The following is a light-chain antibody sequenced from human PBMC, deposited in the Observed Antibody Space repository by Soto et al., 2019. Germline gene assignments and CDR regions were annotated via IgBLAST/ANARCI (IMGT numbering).Light chain of an antibody. Sequence: EIVLTQSPVTLSLSPWERATLSCRASQSVSSSYLAWYQQKPGQAPRLLIYGASSRATGIPDRFSGSGSGTDFTLTISRLEPEDFAVYYCQQYGSSPRTFGQGTRLEIK. CDR2: GAS. CDR3: QQYGSSPRT. CDR1: QSVSSSY. V-gene: IGKV3-20*01. J-gene: IGKJ5*01.